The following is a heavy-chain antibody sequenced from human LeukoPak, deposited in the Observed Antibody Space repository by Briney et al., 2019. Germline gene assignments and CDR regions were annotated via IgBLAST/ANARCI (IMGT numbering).Heavy chain of an antibody. D-gene: IGHD3-10*01. Sequence: GASVKVSCKASGYTFTSYGISWVRQAPGQGLEWMGWISAYNGNTNYAQKLQGRVTMTTDTSTSTAYMELMSLRSDDTAVYYCARDLGRITMVQGVIPGIDYWGQGTLVTVSS. CDR1: GYTFTSYG. V-gene: IGHV1-18*01. CDR2: ISAYNGNT. CDR3: ARDLGRITMVQGVIPGIDY. J-gene: IGHJ4*02.